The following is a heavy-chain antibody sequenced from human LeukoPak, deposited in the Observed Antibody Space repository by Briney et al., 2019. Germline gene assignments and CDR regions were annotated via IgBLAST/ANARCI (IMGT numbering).Heavy chain of an antibody. D-gene: IGHD1-26*01. J-gene: IGHJ6*03. CDR2: ISGSGENT. V-gene: IGHV3-23*01. CDR3: AKCMGATYYYYYMDV. Sequence: PAGSLTFSCQASGFTCRSYAVSWVRQAPGNVLEWVSGISGSGENTYYADSVKGRFTISRDNSKNTLYLQMNSLRAEDTAIYYSAKCMGATYYYYYMDVWGKGITVTVSS. CDR1: GFTCRSYA.